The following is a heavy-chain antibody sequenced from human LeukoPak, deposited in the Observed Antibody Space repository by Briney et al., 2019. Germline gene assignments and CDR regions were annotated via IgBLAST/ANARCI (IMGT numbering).Heavy chain of an antibody. D-gene: IGHD2-2*01. V-gene: IGHV1-18*01. Sequence: ASVKVSCKASGYTFTSYGISWVRQAPGQGLEWMGWISAYNGKTNYEQKLQGRLTMTTDTSTSTAYMELRSLRSDDTAVYYCAGDLLIVVVPAAMATSNYGMEVWGQGTTVTVSS. J-gene: IGHJ6*02. CDR3: AGDLLIVVVPAAMATSNYGMEV. CDR1: GYTFTSYG. CDR2: ISAYNGKT.